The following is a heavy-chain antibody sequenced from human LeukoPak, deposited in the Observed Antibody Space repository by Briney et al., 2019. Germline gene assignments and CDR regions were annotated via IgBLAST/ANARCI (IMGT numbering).Heavy chain of an antibody. J-gene: IGHJ3*02. D-gene: IGHD6-19*01. CDR1: GFTFSSYA. CDR3: AKDLRAGTGGFDI. V-gene: IGHV3-23*01. CDR2: ISGSGGST. Sequence: GGSLRLSCAASGFTFSSYAMSWARQAPGKGLEWVSAISGSGGSTYYADSVKGRFTISRDNSKNTLYLQMNSLRAEDTAVYYCAKDLRAGTGGFDIWGQGTMVTVSS.